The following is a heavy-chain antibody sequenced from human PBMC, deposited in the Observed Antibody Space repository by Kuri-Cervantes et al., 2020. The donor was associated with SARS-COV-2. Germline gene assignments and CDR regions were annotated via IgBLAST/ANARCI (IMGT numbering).Heavy chain of an antibody. J-gene: IGHJ5*02. D-gene: IGHD3-9*01. CDR3: ARASGRYFDWSHI. V-gene: IGHV4-30-4*08. CDR1: GGSISSSSYY. Sequence: SETLSLTCTVSGGSISSSSYYWSWIRQPPGKGLEWIGYIYYSGSTYYNPSLKSRVTISVDTSKNQFSLKLSSVTAADTAVYYCARASGRYFDWSHIWGQGTLVTVSS. CDR2: IYYSGST.